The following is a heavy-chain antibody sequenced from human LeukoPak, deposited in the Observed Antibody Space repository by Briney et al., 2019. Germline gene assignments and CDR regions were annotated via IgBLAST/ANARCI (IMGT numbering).Heavy chain of an antibody. D-gene: IGHD3-3*01. J-gene: IGHJ4*02. CDR3: ITGDYDFWSGFYSPNHYFDY. Sequence: PGGSLRLSCAASGFTFTSAWMSWVRQAPGKGLEWVGRIKGRTAAGAPDYVASVKGRFTISRDDSKNTLFLQMNSLKTEDTAVYYCITGDYDFWSGFYSPNHYFDYWGQGTLVTVSS. V-gene: IGHV3-15*01. CDR2: IKGRTAAGAP. CDR1: GFTFTSAW.